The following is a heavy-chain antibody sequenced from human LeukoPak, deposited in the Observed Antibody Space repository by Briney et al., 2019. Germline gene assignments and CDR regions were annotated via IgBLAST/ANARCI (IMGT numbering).Heavy chain of an antibody. Sequence: GGSLRLSCAASGFTFSSYAMHWVRQAPGKGLEGVAVISYDGSNKYYADSVKGRFTISRDNSKNTLYLQMNSLRAEDTAVYYCARVITRYSSSYLDYWGQGTLVTVSS. D-gene: IGHD6-6*01. CDR2: ISYDGSNK. J-gene: IGHJ4*02. CDR1: GFTFSSYA. V-gene: IGHV3-30-3*01. CDR3: ARVITRYSSSYLDY.